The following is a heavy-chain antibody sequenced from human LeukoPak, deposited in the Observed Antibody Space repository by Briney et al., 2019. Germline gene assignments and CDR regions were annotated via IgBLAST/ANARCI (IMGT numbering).Heavy chain of an antibody. Sequence: NAGRSQRLSCAASGFRFSDYYMSWIRQAPGKGLEWVSYISSGSSYTNYADSVKGRFTISRDNAKNSLYLQMNSLRAEDTAVYYCARAGTAMDVDYWGQGTLVTVSS. CDR3: ARAGTAMDVDY. D-gene: IGHD5-18*01. V-gene: IGHV3-11*05. CDR2: ISSGSSYT. CDR1: GFRFSDYY. J-gene: IGHJ4*02.